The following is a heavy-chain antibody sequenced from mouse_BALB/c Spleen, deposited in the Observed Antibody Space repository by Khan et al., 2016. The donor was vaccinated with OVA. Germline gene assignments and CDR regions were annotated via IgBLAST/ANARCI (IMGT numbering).Heavy chain of an antibody. CDR2: INTYTGEP. D-gene: IGHD2-1*01. J-gene: IGHJ1*01. V-gene: IGHV9-3-1*01. Sequence: QIQLVQSGPELKKPGETVKISCKASGYTFTNYGMNWVKQAPGKGLKWMGWINTYTGEPTYGDDLKGRFAFSLETSASTAYLQLNNLKNEDTATYFCARVGNYWYFDVWGAGTTVTVSS. CDR1: GYTFTNYG. CDR3: ARVGNYWYFDV.